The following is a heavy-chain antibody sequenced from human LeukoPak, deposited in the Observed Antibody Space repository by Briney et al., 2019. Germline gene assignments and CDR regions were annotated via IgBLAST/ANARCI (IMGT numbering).Heavy chain of an antibody. CDR3: ATGGGIAVAHA. V-gene: IGHV4-39*02. Sequence: PSETLSLTCIVSGGSISRSNSYWAWIRQPPGKGLEWIGSIYDSGNTYYNPSLGSRVTVSADTSKNHFSLKLRSVTAADTAAYYCATGGGIAVAHAWGQGSLVTVSS. CDR1: GGSISRSNSY. D-gene: IGHD6-19*01. CDR2: IYDSGNT. J-gene: IGHJ4*02.